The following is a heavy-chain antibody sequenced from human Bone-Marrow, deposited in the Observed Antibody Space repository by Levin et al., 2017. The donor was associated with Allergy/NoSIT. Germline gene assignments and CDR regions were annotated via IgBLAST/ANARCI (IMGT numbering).Heavy chain of an antibody. CDR2: ISYDGSNK. CDR1: GFTFSSYA. D-gene: IGHD6-13*01. V-gene: IGHV3-30-3*01. J-gene: IGHJ5*02. Sequence: GESLKISCAASGFTFSSYAMHWVRQAPGKGLEWVAVISYDGSNKYYADSVKGRFTISRDNSKNTLYLQMNSLRAEDTAVYYCARGGSGSWYWPPWFDPWGQGTLVTVSS. CDR3: ARGGSGSWYWPPWFDP.